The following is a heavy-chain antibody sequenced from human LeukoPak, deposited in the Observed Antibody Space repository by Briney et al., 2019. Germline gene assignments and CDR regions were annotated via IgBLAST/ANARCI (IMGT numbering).Heavy chain of an antibody. J-gene: IGHJ3*02. CDR3: ARRSIITMIVVVRYDAFDI. Sequence: SETLSLTCTVSGGSTSSSSYYWGWIRQPPGNGLEWIGIIYYSGSTYYNPSLKSRGTISVATSKNKLSLTLSSVTSTARTGQCSARRSIITMIVVVRYDAFDIWGQGTMVTVSS. CDR1: GGSTSSSSYY. D-gene: IGHD3-22*01. V-gene: IGHV4-39*01. CDR2: IYYSGST.